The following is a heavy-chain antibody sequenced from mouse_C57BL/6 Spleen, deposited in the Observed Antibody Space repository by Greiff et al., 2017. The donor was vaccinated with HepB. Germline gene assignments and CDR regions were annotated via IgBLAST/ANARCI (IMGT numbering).Heavy chain of an antibody. CDR2: ISSGSSTI. CDR3: ARIYYGSSYLAY. D-gene: IGHD1-1*01. J-gene: IGHJ3*01. Sequence: DVKLVESGGGLVKPGGSLKLSCAAPGFTFSDYGMHWVRQAPEKGLEWVAYISSGSSTIYYADTVKGRFTISRDNAKNTLFLQMTSLRSEDTAMYYCARIYYGSSYLAYWGQGTLVTVSA. CDR1: GFTFSDYG. V-gene: IGHV5-17*01.